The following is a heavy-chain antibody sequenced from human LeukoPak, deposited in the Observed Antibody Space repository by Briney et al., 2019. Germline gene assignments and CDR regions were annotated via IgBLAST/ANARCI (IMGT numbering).Heavy chain of an antibody. CDR1: GYTFTSYA. CDR2: INAGNGNT. CDR3: ARDEVAGNVGY. J-gene: IGHJ4*02. D-gene: IGHD6-19*01. V-gene: IGHV1-3*01. Sequence: GASVKVSCKASGYTFTSYAMHWVRQAPGRRLEWMGWINAGNGNTKYSQKFQGRVTITRDTSASTAYMELSSLRSEDTAVYYCARDEVAGNVGYWGQGTLVTVSS.